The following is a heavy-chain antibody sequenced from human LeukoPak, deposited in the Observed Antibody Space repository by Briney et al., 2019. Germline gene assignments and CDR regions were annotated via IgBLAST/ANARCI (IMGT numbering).Heavy chain of an antibody. J-gene: IGHJ6*03. V-gene: IGHV1-69*05. D-gene: IGHD2-2*01. Sequence: PVKVSCKASGGTFSSYAISWVRQAPGQGLEWMGGIIPIFGTANYAQKFQGRVTITTDESTSTAYMELSSLRSEDTAVYYCARGNCSSTSCYGYYYYYYMDVWGKGTTVTVSS. CDR1: GGTFSSYA. CDR3: ARGNCSSTSCYGYYYYYYMDV. CDR2: IIPIFGTA.